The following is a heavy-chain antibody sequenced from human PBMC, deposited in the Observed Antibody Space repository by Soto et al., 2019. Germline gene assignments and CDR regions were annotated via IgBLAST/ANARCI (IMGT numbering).Heavy chain of an antibody. Sequence: SVKVSCKASGYTFTSYAISWVRQAPGQGLEWMGGIIPIFGTADYAQKFQGRVTITADESTSTAYMELNSLRSEDTAVYYCASPGGSYYGGVVFWGQGTVVTVSS. V-gene: IGHV1-69*13. J-gene: IGHJ4*02. CDR1: GYTFTSYA. CDR3: ASPGGSYYGGVVF. CDR2: IIPIFGTA. D-gene: IGHD1-26*01.